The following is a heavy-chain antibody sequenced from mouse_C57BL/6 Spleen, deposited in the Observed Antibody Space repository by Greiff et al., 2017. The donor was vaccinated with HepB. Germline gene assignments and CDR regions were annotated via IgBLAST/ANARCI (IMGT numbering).Heavy chain of an antibody. CDR3: ARRGTGTDFDY. CDR2: IDPSDSYT. D-gene: IGHD4-1*01. V-gene: IGHV1-59*01. CDR1: GYTFTSYW. Sequence: VQLQQPGAELVRPGTSVKLSCKASGYTFTSYWMHWVKQRPGQGLEWIGVIDPSDSYTNYNQKFKGKATLTVDTPSSTAYMQLSSLTSEDSAVYYCARRGTGTDFDYWGQGTTLTVSS. J-gene: IGHJ2*01.